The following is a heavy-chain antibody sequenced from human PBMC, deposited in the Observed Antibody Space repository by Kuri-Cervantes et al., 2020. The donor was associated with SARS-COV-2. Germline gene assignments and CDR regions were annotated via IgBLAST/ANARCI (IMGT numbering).Heavy chain of an antibody. V-gene: IGHV3-33*08. CDR2: IWYDGRNT. CDR1: GFTFSDYD. J-gene: IGHJ6*03. Sequence: LSLTCASSGFTFSDYDMHWARQAPGKGLEWVAVIWYDGRNTYYTGSVKGRFTISRDNSKNMLYLEVNSLRAEDTAVYYCARNHSMDVWGTGTAVTVSS. CDR3: ARNHSMDV.